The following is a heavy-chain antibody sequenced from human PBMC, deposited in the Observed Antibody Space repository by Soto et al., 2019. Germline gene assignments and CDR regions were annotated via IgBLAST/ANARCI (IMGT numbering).Heavy chain of an antibody. CDR2: LNGGVDGT. CDR1: GFTALSYA. D-gene: IGHD3-10*01. J-gene: IGHJ4*02. CDR3: AREVKGVTSFDY. Sequence: QVRLIQSGPEMMQPGASVRVSCKASGFTALSYAFHWVRQAPGQGPEWLGWLNGGVDGTSYSQRFQGRVTISRDTSTNTVYLEVTPLTSEDTAVYYCAREVKGVTSFDYWGQGTLVTVSS. V-gene: IGHV1-3*01.